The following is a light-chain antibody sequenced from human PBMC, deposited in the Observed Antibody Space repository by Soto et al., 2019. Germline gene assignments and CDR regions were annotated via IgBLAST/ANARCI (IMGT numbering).Light chain of an antibody. Sequence: QSALTQPASASGSPGQSITISCTGTNSDFGSNTLGSWYQQHPGKATKLITYEGTARPSGDSILFSCYKSGNASSLIISGLQDDDDDDYFCCSYERKHALFGGGTKLTVL. V-gene: IGLV2-23*01. J-gene: IGLJ2*01. CDR1: NSDFGSNTL. CDR3: CSYERKHAL. CDR2: EGT.